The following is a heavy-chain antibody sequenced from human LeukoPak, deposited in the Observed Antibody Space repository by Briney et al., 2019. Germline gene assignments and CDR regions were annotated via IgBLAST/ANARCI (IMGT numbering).Heavy chain of an antibody. CDR3: ARDLQWPDAFDI. Sequence: ASVKVSCKASGYTFTGYYMHWVRQAPGQGLEWMGWINPNSGGTNYAQKFQGRVTMTRDTSVSTAYMELSRLRSDDTAVYYCARDLQWPDAFDIWGQGTMVTVSS. J-gene: IGHJ3*02. CDR2: INPNSGGT. V-gene: IGHV1-2*02. D-gene: IGHD6-19*01. CDR1: GYTFTGYY.